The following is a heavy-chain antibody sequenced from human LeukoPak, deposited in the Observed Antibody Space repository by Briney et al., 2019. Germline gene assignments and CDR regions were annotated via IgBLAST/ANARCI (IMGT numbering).Heavy chain of an antibody. J-gene: IGHJ4*02. D-gene: IGHD3/OR15-3a*01. CDR1: GFTFTTHW. Sequence: GESLKISCKTSGFTFTTHWIAWVRQMRGEGLELMGIIFPGDSDTNYSPSFQGQVTISADKSSNTAYLQWSSLKASGTAMYYCARYYFWTGSYFFDHWGQGTLVTVSS. CDR2: IFPGDSDT. CDR3: ARYYFWTGSYFFDH. V-gene: IGHV5-51*01.